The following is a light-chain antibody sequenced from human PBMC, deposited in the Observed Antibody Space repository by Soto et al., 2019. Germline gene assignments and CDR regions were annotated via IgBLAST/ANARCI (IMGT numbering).Light chain of an antibody. CDR1: QGISNY. CDR3: QKYDGAPLT. Sequence: DIQMTQSPSSLSASVGDRVTITCRASQGISNYLAWYQQKPVKVPKLLIYAASTLQLGVPSRFSGSASGTDFTLTISSLQPEDVATDYCQKYDGAPLTFGAGTKVEIK. J-gene: IGKJ4*01. CDR2: AAS. V-gene: IGKV1-27*01.